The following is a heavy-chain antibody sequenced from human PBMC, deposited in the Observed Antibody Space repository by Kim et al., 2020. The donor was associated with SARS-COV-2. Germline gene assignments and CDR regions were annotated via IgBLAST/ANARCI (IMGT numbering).Heavy chain of an antibody. D-gene: IGHD3-10*01. CDR3: ARARVLWFGEYSLNYGIDV. CDR1: GGSVSSGSYY. CDR2: IYYSGST. V-gene: IGHV4-61*01. J-gene: IGHJ6*02. Sequence: SETLSLTCTVSGGSVSSGSYYWSWIRQPPGKGLEWIGYIYYSGSTNYNPSLKSRVTISVNTSKNQFSLKLSSVTAADTAVYSCARARVLWFGEYSLNYGIDVWGQGTTVTVSS.